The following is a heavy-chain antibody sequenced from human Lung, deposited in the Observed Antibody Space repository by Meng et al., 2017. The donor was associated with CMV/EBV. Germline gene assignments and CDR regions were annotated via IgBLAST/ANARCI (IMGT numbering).Heavy chain of an antibody. D-gene: IGHD2-2*02. CDR1: GFTFSSYA. CDR2: ISSDGGDK. CDR3: ARDHEEYCRSTTCFTFANL. V-gene: IGHV3-30-3*01. J-gene: IGHJ6*02. Sequence: SCAASGFTFSSYAMHWVRQAPGKGLDWVASISSDGGDKYYADSVKGRFTISRDNSKNTLSLQMNSLRGEDTSVYYCARDHEEYCRSTTCFTFANLXGQGXTVTVSS.